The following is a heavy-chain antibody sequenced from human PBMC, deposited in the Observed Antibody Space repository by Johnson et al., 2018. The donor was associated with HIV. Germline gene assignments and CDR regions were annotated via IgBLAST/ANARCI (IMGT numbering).Heavy chain of an antibody. CDR3: TPGALGGAFDI. J-gene: IGHJ3*02. CDR1: GFTFSNAW. CDR2: IKSKTDGGTT. D-gene: IGHD3-16*01. V-gene: IGHV3-15*01. Sequence: VQLVESGGGLVKPGGSLRLSCAASGFTFSNAWMNWVRQAPGKGLEWVGRIKSKTDGGTTDYAAPVKGRFTISRDDSKNTLCLQMNSLKTEDTAVYYCTPGALGGAFDIWGQGTMVTVSS.